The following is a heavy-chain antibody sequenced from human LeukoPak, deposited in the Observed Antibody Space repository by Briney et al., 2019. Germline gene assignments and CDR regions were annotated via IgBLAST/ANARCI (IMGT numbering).Heavy chain of an antibody. J-gene: IGHJ6*03. V-gene: IGHV3-66*01. CDR1: GSTVSSNY. Sequence: GGSLRLSCAASGSTVSSNYMSWVRQAPGKGLEWVSVIYSGGSTYYADSVKGRFTISRDNSKNTLYLQMNSLRAEDTAVYSCAKDGLAGATTPYYMDVWGKGTTVTVSS. CDR2: IYSGGST. D-gene: IGHD1-26*01. CDR3: AKDGLAGATTPYYMDV.